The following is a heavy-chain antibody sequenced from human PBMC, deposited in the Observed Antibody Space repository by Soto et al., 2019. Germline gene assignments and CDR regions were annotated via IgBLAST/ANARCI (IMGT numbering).Heavy chain of an antibody. Sequence: EVQLLESGGGLVQPGGSLRLSCAASGFTFSSYAMSWVRQASGKGLEWVSAISGSGGSTYYADSVKGRFTISRDNSKNTLYLQMNSLRAEDTAVYYCAKVVWGSGSSGIFDYWGQGTLVTVSS. J-gene: IGHJ4*02. CDR1: GFTFSSYA. V-gene: IGHV3-23*01. CDR3: AKVVWGSGSSGIFDY. CDR2: ISGSGGST. D-gene: IGHD3-10*01.